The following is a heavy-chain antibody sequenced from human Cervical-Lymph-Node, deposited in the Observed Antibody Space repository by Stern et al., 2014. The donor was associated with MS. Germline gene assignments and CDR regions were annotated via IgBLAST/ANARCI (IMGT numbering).Heavy chain of an antibody. CDR1: ADSISNYY. J-gene: IGHJ4*02. Sequence: VQLVESGPGLVKPSETLSLPCTVSADSISNYYWSWIRQSPGKGLEWIGSISDTGITDYSPSLESRVTISVDTSKNQFSLKVTSVTAADTAVYYCARFFAGTYCRGSNCYSVTNHYFDSWGQGTPIIVS. V-gene: IGHV4-59*01. D-gene: IGHD2-15*01. CDR3: ARFFAGTYCRGSNCYSVTNHYFDS. CDR2: ISDTGIT.